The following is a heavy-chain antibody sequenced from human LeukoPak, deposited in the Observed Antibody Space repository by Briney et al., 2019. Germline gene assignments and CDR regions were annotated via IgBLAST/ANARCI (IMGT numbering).Heavy chain of an antibody. D-gene: IGHD3-10*01. J-gene: IGHJ4*02. CDR1: GGSFSGYY. Sequence: SETLSLTCAVYGGSFSGYYWSWIRQPPGKGLEWIGEINHSGSTNYNPSLKSRVTISVDASKSQFSLKLSSVTAADTAVYYCARGLYGSGSYPAYWGQGTLVTVSS. V-gene: IGHV4-34*01. CDR2: INHSGST. CDR3: ARGLYGSGSYPAY.